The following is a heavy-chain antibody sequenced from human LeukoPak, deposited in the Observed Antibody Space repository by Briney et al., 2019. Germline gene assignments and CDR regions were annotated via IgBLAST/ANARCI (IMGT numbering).Heavy chain of an antibody. Sequence: QSGGSLRLSCAASGFTVSSNYMSWVRQAPGKGLEWVSVIYSGGSTYYADSVKGRFTISRDNSKNTLHLQMNSLRAEDTAVYYCARADSSGWPYYFDYWGQGTLVTVSS. CDR2: IYSGGST. D-gene: IGHD6-19*01. CDR3: ARADSSGWPYYFDY. V-gene: IGHV3-53*01. J-gene: IGHJ4*02. CDR1: GFTVSSNY.